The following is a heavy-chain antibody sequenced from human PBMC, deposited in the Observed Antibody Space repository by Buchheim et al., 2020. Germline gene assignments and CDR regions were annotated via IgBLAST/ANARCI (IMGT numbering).Heavy chain of an antibody. D-gene: IGHD6-13*01. Sequence: QVQLVESGGGVVQPGRSLRLSCAASGFTFSSYAMHWVRQAPGKGLEWVAVISYDGSNKYYADFVKGRFTISRDNSKNTLYLQMNSLRAEDTAVYYCARDRYSSLDYWGQGTL. CDR2: ISYDGSNK. CDR1: GFTFSSYA. V-gene: IGHV3-30-3*01. CDR3: ARDRYSSLDY. J-gene: IGHJ4*02.